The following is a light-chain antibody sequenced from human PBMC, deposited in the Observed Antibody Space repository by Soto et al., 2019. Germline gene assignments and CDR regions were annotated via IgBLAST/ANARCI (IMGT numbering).Light chain of an antibody. V-gene: IGLV1-44*01. J-gene: IGLJ2*01. Sequence: QSALTQPPSASGTPGQRVTISCSGSSSNIGSNIVNWYRQLPGAAPKLFISNTNQRPSGVPDRFSGSKSGTSASLAISGLQSEDEADYYCAAWDDSLNAVVFGGGTKLTVL. CDR2: NTN. CDR1: SSNIGSNI. CDR3: AAWDDSLNAVV.